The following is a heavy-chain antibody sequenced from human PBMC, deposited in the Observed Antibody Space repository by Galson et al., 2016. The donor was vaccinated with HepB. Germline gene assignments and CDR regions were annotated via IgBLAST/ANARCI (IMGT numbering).Heavy chain of an antibody. J-gene: IGHJ4*02. D-gene: IGHD1-7*01. CDR1: SGSISSSSYF. CDR2: LYYTGST. CDR3: ARHWMELPAGFDY. Sequence: SETLSLTCSVSSGSISSSSYFWGWIRQPPGKGLEWIGSLYYTGSTYYNPSLKSRVTIFVDTSKNQFSLKLISMTAADAAVYYCARHWMELPAGFDYWGQGILVTVSS. V-gene: IGHV4-39*01.